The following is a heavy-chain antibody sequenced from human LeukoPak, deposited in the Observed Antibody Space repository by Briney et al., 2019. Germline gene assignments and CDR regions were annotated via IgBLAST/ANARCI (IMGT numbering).Heavy chain of an antibody. J-gene: IGHJ6*03. CDR1: GVSISSSSDY. Sequence: SQTLSLTCTVSGVSISSSSDYWGWIRQPPGKGLQWIGSIYYSGSTYYNPSLKSRVTISVDTSKNQFSLKLSSVTAADTAVYYCARHAPGVDQYYYYYYYMDVWGKGTTVTVSS. CDR3: ARHAPGVDQYYYYYYYMDV. V-gene: IGHV4-39*01. CDR2: IYYSGST. D-gene: IGHD3-3*01.